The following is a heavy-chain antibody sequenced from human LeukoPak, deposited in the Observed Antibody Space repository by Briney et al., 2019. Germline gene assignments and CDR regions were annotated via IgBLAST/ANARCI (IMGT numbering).Heavy chain of an antibody. CDR2: IIPIFGTA. J-gene: IGHJ4*02. D-gene: IGHD4-23*01. V-gene: IGHV1-69*13. CDR1: GGTFSSYA. Sequence: SVKVSCKASGGTFSSYAISWVRQAPGQGLEWMGGIIPIFGTANYAQKFQGRVTITADESTSTAYMELSSLRSEDTAVYYCVSIRAEKTTVVTLEYYFDYWGQGTLVTVSS. CDR3: VSIRAEKTTVVTLEYYFDY.